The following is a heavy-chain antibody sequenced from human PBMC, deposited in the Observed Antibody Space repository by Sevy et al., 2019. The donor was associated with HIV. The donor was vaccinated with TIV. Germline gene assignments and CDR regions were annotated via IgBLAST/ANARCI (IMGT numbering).Heavy chain of an antibody. J-gene: IGHJ4*02. CDR3: ARLYSCGGSCYYFDL. Sequence: ASVKVSCKASGYTFTSNYLHWVRQAPGHGLEWMGQINPSGGATTYGQRFQGRVSMTRDTPTSTVYMDLSSLRSEDTAIYYRARLYSCGGSCYYFDLWGQGTLVTVSS. CDR1: GYTFTSNY. V-gene: IGHV1-46*01. D-gene: IGHD2-21*01. CDR2: INPSGGAT.